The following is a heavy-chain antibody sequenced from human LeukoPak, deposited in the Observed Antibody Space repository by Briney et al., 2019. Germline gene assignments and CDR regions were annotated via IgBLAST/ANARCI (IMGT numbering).Heavy chain of an antibody. CDR3: ASGGATGGTLYY. Sequence: GGSLRLSCAASGFPYSSYGMYWVRQTPDKGLQWVAYLRKDATYSNYADSVRGRFTISRDNSKNTLELQMSSLRVEDTAVYYSASGGATGGTLYYWGQGTLVTVSS. CDR1: GFPYSSYG. CDR2: LRKDATYS. V-gene: IGHV3-30*02. D-gene: IGHD1-26*01. J-gene: IGHJ4*02.